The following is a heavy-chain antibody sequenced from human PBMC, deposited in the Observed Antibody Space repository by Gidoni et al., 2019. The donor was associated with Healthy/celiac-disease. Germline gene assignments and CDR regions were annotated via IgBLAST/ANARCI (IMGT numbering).Heavy chain of an antibody. CDR3: VRGAITMVRGVISVGNIPLYFDY. J-gene: IGHJ4*02. CDR2: ISSNGGST. V-gene: IGHV3-64D*06. Sequence: EVQLVESGGGLVQPGGSLRLSCSASGFTFSSYAMHWVRQAPGKGLEYVSAISSNGGSTYYADSVEGRFTSSRDNSKNTLYLQMSSLRAEDTAVYYCVRGAITMVRGVISVGNIPLYFDYWGQGTLVTVSS. D-gene: IGHD3-10*01. CDR1: GFTFSSYA.